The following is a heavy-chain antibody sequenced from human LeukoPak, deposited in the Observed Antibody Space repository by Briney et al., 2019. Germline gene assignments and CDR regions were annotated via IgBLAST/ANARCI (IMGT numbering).Heavy chain of an antibody. CDR2: ISSEGSNEGTVI. V-gene: IGHV3-48*03. CDR3: AGGPQYTGSYPY. J-gene: IGHJ4*02. CDR1: GFTYSDYE. D-gene: IGHD2-8*02. Sequence: GRSLRLSCAGSGFTYSDYEMAWVRQGPGTGLEWIAYISSEGSNEGTVIKYADSVKGRFTISRDDAKRSVCLQMNRLRAEDTAVYFCAGGPQYTGSYPYWGQGTLVTVSS.